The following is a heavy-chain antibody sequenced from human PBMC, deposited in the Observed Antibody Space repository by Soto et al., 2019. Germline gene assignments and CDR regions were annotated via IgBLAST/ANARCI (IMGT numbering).Heavy chain of an antibody. J-gene: IGHJ5*02. CDR3: ARALYGPGPYFDP. Sequence: VQLSESGGGLVQPGGSLRLSCAASGFTFSHYVMNWVRQAPGKGLEWVSGITGGGGSAYLADSVKGRFTISRDNSKNTLFLQMYSLRVDDTAVYYCARALYGPGPYFDPWGQGALVTVSS. CDR2: ITGGGGSA. V-gene: IGHV3-23*01. D-gene: IGHD3-10*01. CDR1: GFTFSHYV.